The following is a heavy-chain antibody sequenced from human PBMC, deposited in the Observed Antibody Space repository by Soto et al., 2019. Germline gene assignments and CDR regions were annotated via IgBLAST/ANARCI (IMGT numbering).Heavy chain of an antibody. D-gene: IGHD4-17*01. CDR3: ASVSYGDYVLSFDY. CDR2: IYYSGST. Sequence: SETLSLTCTVSGGSISSGDYYWSWIRQHPGKGLEWIGYIYYSGSTYYNPSLKSRVTISVDTSKNQFSLKLNSVTAADTAVYYCASVSYGDYVLSFDYWGQGTLVTVSS. V-gene: IGHV4-31*03. J-gene: IGHJ4*02. CDR1: GGSISSGDYY.